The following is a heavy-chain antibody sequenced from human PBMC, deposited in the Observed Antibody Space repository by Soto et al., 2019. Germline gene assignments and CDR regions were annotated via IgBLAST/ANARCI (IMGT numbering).Heavy chain of an antibody. CDR3: ARAIAVGSTSLDY. D-gene: IGHD6-19*01. J-gene: IGHJ4*02. CDR2: ISSRSSTI. CDR1: GFTFSGSA. Sequence: PGGSLRLSCAASGFTFSGSAMNWVRQAPGRGLEWVSYISSRSSTIYHADSVKGRFTISRDNAKNSLYLQMDSLRDEDTAVYFCARAIAVGSTSLDYWGLGTRVTVSS. V-gene: IGHV3-48*02.